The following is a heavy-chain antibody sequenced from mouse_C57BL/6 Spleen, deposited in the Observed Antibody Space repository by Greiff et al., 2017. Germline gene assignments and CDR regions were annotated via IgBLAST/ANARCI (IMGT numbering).Heavy chain of an antibody. D-gene: IGHD1-1*01. Sequence: EVHLVESGGGLVKPGGSLKLSCAASGFTFSDYGMHWVRQAPEKGLEWVAYISSGSSTIYYADTVKGRFTISRDNAKNTLFLQMTSLRSEDTAMYYCARSSYGSRRYYAMDYWGQGTSVTVSS. CDR1: GFTFSDYG. V-gene: IGHV5-17*01. CDR2: ISSGSSTI. CDR3: ARSSYGSRRYYAMDY. J-gene: IGHJ4*01.